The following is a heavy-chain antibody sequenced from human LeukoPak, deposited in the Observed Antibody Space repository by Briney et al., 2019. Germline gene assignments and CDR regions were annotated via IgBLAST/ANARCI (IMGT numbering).Heavy chain of an antibody. J-gene: IGHJ4*02. CDR1: GYTFTSYG. V-gene: IGHV1-18*01. Sequence: GASVKASCKASGYTFTSYGISWVRQAPGQGLEWMGWISAYNGNTNYAQKLQGRVTMSTDTSTSTAYMELRSLRSDDTAVYYCASGIGSYGDSGLPFAYWGQGTLVTVSS. CDR2: ISAYNGNT. D-gene: IGHD4-17*01. CDR3: ASGIGSYGDSGLPFAY.